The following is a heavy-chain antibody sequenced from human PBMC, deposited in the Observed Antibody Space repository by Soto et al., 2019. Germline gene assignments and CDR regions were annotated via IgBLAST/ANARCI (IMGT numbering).Heavy chain of an antibody. Sequence: GESLKTSHKGSGSSLTRYLMGVVRQMPEKGLECTGIIYPVDSDTIYSPSFQGQVTISADKSISTAYLQWSSLKASDTAMYYCAMPNHGCYVWGSNQGGQGTLVTVSS. D-gene: IGHD3-16*01. CDR2: IYPVDSDT. CDR1: GSSLTRYL. CDR3: AMPNHGCYVWGSNQ. J-gene: IGHJ4*02. V-gene: IGHV5-51*01.